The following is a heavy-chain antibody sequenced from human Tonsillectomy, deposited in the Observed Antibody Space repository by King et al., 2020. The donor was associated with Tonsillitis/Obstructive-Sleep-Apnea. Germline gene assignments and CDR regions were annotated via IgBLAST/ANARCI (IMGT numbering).Heavy chain of an antibody. CDR1: GGSISSGGYY. Sequence: QLQESGPGLVKPSQTLSLTCTVSGGSISSGGYYWSWIRQHPGKGLEWIGYIYYSGSTYYNPSLKSRVTISVDTSKNQFSLNLSSVTAADTAVYYCARETSNPRWFDPWGQGTLVTVSS. CDR3: ARETSNPRWFDP. J-gene: IGHJ5*02. D-gene: IGHD4-11*01. CDR2: IYYSGST. V-gene: IGHV4-31*03.